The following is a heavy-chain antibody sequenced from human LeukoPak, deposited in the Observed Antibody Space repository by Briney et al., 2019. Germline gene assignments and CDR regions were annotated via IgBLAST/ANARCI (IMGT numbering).Heavy chain of an antibody. Sequence: PGGSLRLSCAASGFTVSSNYMSWVRQAPGKGLEWVSVIYSGGSTYYADSVKGRFTISRDNSKNTLYLQMNSLRAEDTAVYYCAKDFMWYSSGHTFDYWGQGTLVTVSS. D-gene: IGHD6-19*01. V-gene: IGHV3-53*05. CDR3: AKDFMWYSSGHTFDY. J-gene: IGHJ4*02. CDR1: GFTVSSNY. CDR2: IYSGGST.